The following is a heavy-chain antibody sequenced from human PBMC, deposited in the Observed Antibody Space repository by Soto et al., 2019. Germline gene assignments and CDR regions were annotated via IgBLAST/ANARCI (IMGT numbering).Heavy chain of an antibody. CDR3: ARVSIGIPARPGGVWSRGGKGPYYYYTDV. Sequence: SETLSLTCTVSGGSISSYYWSWIRQPPGKGLEWIGYIYYSGSTNYNPSLKSRVTISVDTSKNQFSLSLSSVTAADTAVYYCARVSIGIPARPGGVWSRGGKGPYYYYTDVWGKGTTVTVSS. J-gene: IGHJ6*03. D-gene: IGHD6-6*01. V-gene: IGHV4-59*08. CDR2: IYYSGST. CDR1: GGSISSYY.